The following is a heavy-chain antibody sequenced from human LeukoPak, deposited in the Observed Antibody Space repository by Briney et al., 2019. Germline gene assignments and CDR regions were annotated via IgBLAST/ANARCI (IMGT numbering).Heavy chain of an antibody. CDR3: ARGLSDDFWSGYPLGY. V-gene: IGHV1-8*01. Sequence: ASVKVSCKASGYTFTSYDINWVRQATGQGLEWMGWMNPNSGNTGYAQKFQGRVTMTRNTSISTAYMELSSLRSEDTAVYYCARGLSDDFWSGYPLGYWGQGTLVTVSS. D-gene: IGHD3-3*01. J-gene: IGHJ4*02. CDR1: GYTFTSYD. CDR2: MNPNSGNT.